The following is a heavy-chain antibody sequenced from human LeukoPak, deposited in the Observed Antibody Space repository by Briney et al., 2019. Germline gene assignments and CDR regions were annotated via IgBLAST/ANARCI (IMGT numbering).Heavy chain of an antibody. CDR1: GYTFTSYD. Sequence: ASVKVSCKASGYTFTSYDINWVRQATGQGLEWMGWMNPNSGNTGYAQKFQGRVTMTRNTSISTAYMELSSLRSEDTAVYYCASSLSVAATTPFDYWGQGTLVTVSS. D-gene: IGHD6-19*01. J-gene: IGHJ4*02. V-gene: IGHV1-8*01. CDR2: MNPNSGNT. CDR3: ASSLSVAATTPFDY.